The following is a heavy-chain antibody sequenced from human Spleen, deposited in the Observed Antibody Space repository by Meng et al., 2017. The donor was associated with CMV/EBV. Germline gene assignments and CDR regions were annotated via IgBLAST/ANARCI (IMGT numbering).Heavy chain of an antibody. CDR1: GYTFTSYY. CDR2: INPSGGST. V-gene: IGHV1-46*01. J-gene: IGHJ4*02. D-gene: IGHD5-18*01. Sequence: QVQLVQSGAEVKKPGASVKVSCKASGYTFTSYYMHWVRQAPGQGLEWMGIINPSGGSTSYAQKFQGRVTMTRDTSTSTVYMELSSLRSEDTAVYYCARSTTRLDVDTAMVNDYWGQGTLVTVAS. CDR3: ARSTTRLDVDTAMVNDY.